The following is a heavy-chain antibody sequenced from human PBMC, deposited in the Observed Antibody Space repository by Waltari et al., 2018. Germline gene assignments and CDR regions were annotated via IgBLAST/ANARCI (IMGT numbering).Heavy chain of an antibody. CDR3: ARETTITNGGDY. V-gene: IGHV4-38-2*01. CDR2: IYHSGST. CDR1: GYSLCSGYY. Sequence: QLQMQQSGPALVKLSETLCQTCAVSGYSLCSGYYRGWPRQPPVKVMGWIGSIYHSGSTYYNPSHKSRVTISVYTSKNQFSLKLCYVTAADTAVYYCARETTITNGGDYWGQGTLVTVSS. D-gene: IGHD4-4*01. J-gene: IGHJ4*02.